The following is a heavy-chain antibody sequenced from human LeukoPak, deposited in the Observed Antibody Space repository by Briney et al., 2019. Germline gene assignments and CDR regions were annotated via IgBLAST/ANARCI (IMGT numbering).Heavy chain of an antibody. Sequence: PSETLSLTCAVCGGSFSGYYWSWIRQPPGKGLEWIGEINHSGSTNYNPSLKSRVTISVDTSKNQFSLKLSSVTAADTAVYYCARGIRGDTAVDYWGQGTLVTVSS. CDR1: GGSFSGYY. CDR3: ARGIRGDTAVDY. J-gene: IGHJ4*02. D-gene: IGHD5-18*01. V-gene: IGHV4-34*01. CDR2: INHSGST.